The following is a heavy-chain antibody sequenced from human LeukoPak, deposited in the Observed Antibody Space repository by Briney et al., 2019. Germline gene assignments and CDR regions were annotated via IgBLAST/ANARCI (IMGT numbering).Heavy chain of an antibody. CDR3: AKTGSGYDYSFDY. Sequence: GGSLRLSCAASGFTFSNYAMHWARQAPVKGLEWVAFIRYDGINKYYADSVKGRFTISRDNSKNTLYLQMNSLRAEDTAVYYCAKTGSGYDYSFDYWGQGTLVTVSS. J-gene: IGHJ4*02. CDR2: IRYDGINK. V-gene: IGHV3-30*02. CDR1: GFTFSNYA. D-gene: IGHD5-12*01.